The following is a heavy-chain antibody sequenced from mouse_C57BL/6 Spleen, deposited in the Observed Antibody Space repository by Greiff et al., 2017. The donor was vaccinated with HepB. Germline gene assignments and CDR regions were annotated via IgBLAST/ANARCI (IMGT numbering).Heavy chain of an antibody. CDR1: GYTFTSYW. CDR2: IYPGSGST. CDR3: ARSPGSPFDY. J-gene: IGHJ2*01. Sequence: VKLQESGAELVKPGASVKMSCKASGYTFTSYWITWVKQRPGQGLEWIGDIYPGSGSTNYNEKFKSKATLTVDTSSSTAYMQLSSLTSEDSAVYYCARSPGSPFDYWGQGTTLTVSS. V-gene: IGHV1-55*01.